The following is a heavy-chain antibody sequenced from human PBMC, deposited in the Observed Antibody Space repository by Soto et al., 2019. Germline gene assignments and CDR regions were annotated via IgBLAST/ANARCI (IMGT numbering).Heavy chain of an antibody. CDR2: IYYSGST. D-gene: IGHD3-10*01. J-gene: IGHJ6*02. V-gene: IGHV4-59*01. CDR3: VRDAMVRHINRGWNYYYYGIDV. CDR1: GGSISSYY. Sequence: PSETLSLTCTVSGGSISSYYWSWIRQPPGKGLEWIGYIYYSGSTNYNPSLKSRVTISVDTSKNQFSLKLSSVTAADTAVYYCVRDAMVRHINRGWNYYYYGIDVWGQGTTVTVSS.